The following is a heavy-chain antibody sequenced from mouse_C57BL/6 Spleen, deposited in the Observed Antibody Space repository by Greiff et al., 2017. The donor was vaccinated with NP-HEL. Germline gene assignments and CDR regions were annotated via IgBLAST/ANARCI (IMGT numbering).Heavy chain of an antibody. CDR2: IYPGDGDT. V-gene: IGHV1-82*01. D-gene: IGHD2-1*01. J-gene: IGHJ4*01. CDR3: ARRGYYGNYPGVFYYAMDY. CDR1: GYAFSSSW. Sequence: QVQLKESGPELVKPGASVKISCKASGYAFSSSWMNWVKQRPGKGLEWIGRIYPGDGDTNYNGKFKGKATLTADKSSSTAYMQLSSLTSEDSAVYFCARRGYYGNYPGVFYYAMDYWGQGTSVTVSS.